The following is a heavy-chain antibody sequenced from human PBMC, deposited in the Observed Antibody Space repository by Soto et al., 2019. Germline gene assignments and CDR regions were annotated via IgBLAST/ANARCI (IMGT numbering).Heavy chain of an antibody. CDR3: TTDQGSSWYGHYYYGMDV. CDR2: IKSKTDGGTT. J-gene: IGHJ6*02. Sequence: GGSLRLSCAASGFTFSNAWMSWVRQAPGKGLEWVGRIKSKTDGGTTDYAAPVKGRFTISRDDSKNTLYLQMNSLKTEDTAVYYCTTDQGSSWYGHYYYGMDVWGQGTTVTVSS. D-gene: IGHD6-13*01. CDR1: GFTFSNAW. V-gene: IGHV3-15*01.